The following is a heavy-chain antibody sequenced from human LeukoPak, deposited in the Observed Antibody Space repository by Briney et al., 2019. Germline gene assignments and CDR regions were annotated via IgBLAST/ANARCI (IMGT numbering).Heavy chain of an antibody. Sequence: VRSLRLSCAASGFTFSSYGMHWVRQAPGKGLEWVAVIWYDGSNKYYADSVKGRFTISRDNSKNTLYLQMNSLRAEDTAVYYCAKAALLLGYCSGGSCQNDYWGQGTLVTVSS. J-gene: IGHJ4*02. CDR2: IWYDGSNK. D-gene: IGHD2-15*01. V-gene: IGHV3-33*06. CDR3: AKAALLLGYCSGGSCQNDY. CDR1: GFTFSSYG.